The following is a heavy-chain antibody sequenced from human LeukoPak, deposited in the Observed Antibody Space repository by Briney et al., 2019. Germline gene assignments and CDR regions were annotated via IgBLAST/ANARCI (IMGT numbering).Heavy chain of an antibody. V-gene: IGHV3-21*03. CDR1: GITFSSYG. CDR2: IFSSSTYI. J-gene: IGHJ4*02. CDR3: ARDFYDGFALDY. D-gene: IGHD2/OR15-2a*01. Sequence: PGGSLRLSCAASGITFSSYGMSWVRQAPGKGLEWVSFIFSSSTYIYYTDSVKGRFTISRDNARNSLYLQMDNLRAEDTGVYYCARDFYDGFALDYWGQGTLVTVSS.